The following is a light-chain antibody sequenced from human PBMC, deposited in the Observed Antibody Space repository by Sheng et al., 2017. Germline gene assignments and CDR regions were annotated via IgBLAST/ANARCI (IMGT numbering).Light chain of an antibody. Sequence: QSVLTQPPSVSATPGQKVTISCSGSSSNIGNNDVSWYQQLPGTVPKLLIYENNKRPSGIPDRFSGSKSGTSVTLGITGLQTGDEADYYCCSYASSVSYVFGTGTKVTVL. V-gene: IGLV1-51*02. J-gene: IGLJ1*01. CDR1: SSNIGNND. CDR3: CSYASSVSYV. CDR2: ENN.